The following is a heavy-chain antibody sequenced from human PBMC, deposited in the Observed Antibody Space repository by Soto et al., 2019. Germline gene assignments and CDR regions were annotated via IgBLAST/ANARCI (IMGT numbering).Heavy chain of an antibody. J-gene: IGHJ4*02. V-gene: IGHV3-9*01. CDR1: GFTFDDYA. Sequence: EVQLVESGGGLVQPGRSLRRSCAASGFTFDDYAMHWVRQATGKGLEWVSYITWNSVYTGYADSVKGRFTISRDNANNSLYLQMNSLKPDDTAFYYCAKALYGSSSSPIDFWGQGTLVTVSS. CDR2: ITWNSVYT. CDR3: AKALYGSSSSPIDF. D-gene: IGHD6-13*01.